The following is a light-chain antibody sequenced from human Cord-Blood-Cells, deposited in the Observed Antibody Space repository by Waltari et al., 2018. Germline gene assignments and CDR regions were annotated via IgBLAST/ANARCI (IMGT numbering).Light chain of an antibody. CDR3: CSYAGSYTYWV. CDR2: DVS. V-gene: IGLV2-11*01. Sequence: QSALTQPRSVSGSPGKSVTISCPGTSSAFGGYNYVSCYQQHPGKAPNLMIYDVSKRPSGVPDRFSGSKSGNTASLTISGLQAEDEADYYCCSYAGSYTYWVFGGGTKLTVL. CDR1: SSAFGGYNY. J-gene: IGLJ3*02.